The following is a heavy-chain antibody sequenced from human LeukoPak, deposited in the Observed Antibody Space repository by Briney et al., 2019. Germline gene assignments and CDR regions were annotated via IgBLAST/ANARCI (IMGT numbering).Heavy chain of an antibody. J-gene: IGHJ6*04. V-gene: IGHV3-23*01. CDR3: AKANLIVVVPASLMDV. CDR2: ISGSGGST. D-gene: IGHD2-2*01. Sequence: GGSLRLSCAASGFTFSSYAMSWVRLAPGKGLEWVSAISGSGGSTYYADSVKGRFTISRDNSKNTLYLQMNSLRAEDTAVYYCAKANLIVVVPASLMDVWGKGTTVTVSS. CDR1: GFTFSSYA.